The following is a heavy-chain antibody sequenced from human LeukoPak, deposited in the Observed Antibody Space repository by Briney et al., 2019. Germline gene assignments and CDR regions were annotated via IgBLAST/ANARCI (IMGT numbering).Heavy chain of an antibody. Sequence: GESLKISCKGSGYSFTSYRISWVRQMPGKGLEWMGRIDPSDSYTNYSPSFQGHVTISADKSISTAYLQWSSLKASDTAMYYCARHKYYGSGSPADFDYWGQGTLVTVSS. CDR1: GYSFTSYR. CDR3: ARHKYYGSGSPADFDY. J-gene: IGHJ4*02. V-gene: IGHV5-10-1*01. D-gene: IGHD3-10*01. CDR2: IDPSDSYT.